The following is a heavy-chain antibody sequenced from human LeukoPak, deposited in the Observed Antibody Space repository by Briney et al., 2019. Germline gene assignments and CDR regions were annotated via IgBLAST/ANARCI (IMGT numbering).Heavy chain of an antibody. CDR3: ASSRGYSYGESFDY. D-gene: IGHD5-18*01. V-gene: IGHV4-4*07. CDR1: GGSISSYY. CDR2: IYTSGST. J-gene: IGHJ4*02. Sequence: SETLSLTCTVSGGSISSYYWSWIRQPARKGREWIGRIYTSGSTNYNPSLKSRVTISVDTSKNQFSLKLSSVTAADTAVYYSASSRGYSYGESFDYLRQGTLVTVSS.